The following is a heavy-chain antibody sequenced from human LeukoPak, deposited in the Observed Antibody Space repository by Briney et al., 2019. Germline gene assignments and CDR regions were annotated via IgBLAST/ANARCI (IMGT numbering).Heavy chain of an antibody. J-gene: IGHJ4*02. CDR2: INPNSGGT. CDR3: ARVNAE. Sequence: ASVKVSCKASGGTFSSYAISWVRQAPGQGLEWMGWINPNSGGTNYAQKFQGRVTMTRDTSISTAYMELSRLRSNDTAVYYCARVNAEWGQGTLVTVSS. V-gene: IGHV1-2*02. CDR1: GGTFSSYA.